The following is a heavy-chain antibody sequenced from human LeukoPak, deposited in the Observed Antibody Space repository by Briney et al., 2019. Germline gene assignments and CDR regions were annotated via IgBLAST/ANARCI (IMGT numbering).Heavy chain of an antibody. CDR1: GGSISSSSYY. Sequence: TSETLSLTCTVSGGSISSSSYYWGWIRQPPGKGLEWIGSIYYSGSTYYNPSLKSRVTISVDTSKNQFSLKLSSVTAADTAVYYCATQARLLWFGELLSSTHFDYWGQGTLVTVSS. J-gene: IGHJ4*02. CDR2: IYYSGST. V-gene: IGHV4-39*01. D-gene: IGHD3-10*01. CDR3: ATQARLLWFGELLSSTHFDY.